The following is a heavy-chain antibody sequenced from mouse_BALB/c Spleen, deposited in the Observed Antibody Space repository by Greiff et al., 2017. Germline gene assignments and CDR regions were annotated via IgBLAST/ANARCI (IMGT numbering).Heavy chain of an antibody. Sequence: QVHVKQPGAELVKPGASVKLSCKASGYTFTSYWMHWVKQRPGQGLEWIGEIDPSDSYTNYNQKFKGKATLTVDKSSSTAYMQLSSLTSEDSAVYYCARRSSLRLLFDYWGQGTTLTVSS. J-gene: IGHJ2*01. CDR3: ARRSSLRLLFDY. V-gene: IGHV1-69*02. D-gene: IGHD1-2*01. CDR2: IDPSDSYT. CDR1: GYTFTSYW.